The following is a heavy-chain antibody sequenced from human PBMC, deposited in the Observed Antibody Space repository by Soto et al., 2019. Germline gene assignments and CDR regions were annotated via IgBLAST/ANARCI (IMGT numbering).Heavy chain of an antibody. CDR1: GYTFTSYD. CDR3: ARGPLLWFEQPNYGMDV. D-gene: IGHD3-10*01. Sequence: GASVKVSCKASGYTFTSYDINWVRKATGQGLEWMGWMNPNSGNTGYAQKFQGRVTMTRNTSISTAYMELSSLRSEDTAVYYCARGPLLWFEQPNYGMDVWGQGTTVTVSS. CDR2: MNPNSGNT. J-gene: IGHJ6*02. V-gene: IGHV1-8*01.